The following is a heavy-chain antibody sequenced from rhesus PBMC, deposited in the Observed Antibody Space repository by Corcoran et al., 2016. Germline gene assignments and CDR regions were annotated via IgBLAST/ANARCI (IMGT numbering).Heavy chain of an antibody. D-gene: IGHD5-12*01. CDR3: ARNVDTATVIIFDY. Sequence: QLQLQESGPGLVKPSETLSLTCAVSGYSISSGYGWSWIRQPPGKGLEWIGYISYSRSTSYNQSLKSRVTISRDTSKNQFCLKLSSVTAADTAVYYCARNVDTATVIIFDYWGQGVLVTVSS. V-gene: IGHV4-122*02. CDR1: GYSISSGYG. J-gene: IGHJ4*01. CDR2: ISYSRST.